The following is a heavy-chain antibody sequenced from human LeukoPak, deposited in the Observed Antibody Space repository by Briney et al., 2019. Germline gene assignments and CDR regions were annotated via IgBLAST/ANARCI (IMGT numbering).Heavy chain of an antibody. CDR3: ARDSELPYFDY. CDR1: GFTFNTYN. Sequence: GGSLRLSRAASGFTFNTYNMNWVRQAPGKGLEWVSYISSTSSTIFYADSVKGRSTISRDNAKNSLYLQLYSLTDEDTAVYYCARDSELPYFDYWGQGTLVTVSS. CDR2: ISSTSSTI. V-gene: IGHV3-48*02. D-gene: IGHD1-26*01. J-gene: IGHJ4*02.